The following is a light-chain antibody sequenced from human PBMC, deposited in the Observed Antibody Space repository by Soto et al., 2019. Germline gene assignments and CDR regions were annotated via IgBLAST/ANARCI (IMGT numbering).Light chain of an antibody. Sequence: EIVLTQSPATLSSSPGERATLSCRASQTVSSKLAWYQHKPGQAPRLLIYDTSNRATGIPARFSGSGSGTDFTLTISSLEPEDFAVYYCQQCSFSPRTFGQGTKVDIK. CDR2: DTS. V-gene: IGKV3-11*01. CDR1: QTVSSK. CDR3: QQCSFSPRT. J-gene: IGKJ1*01.